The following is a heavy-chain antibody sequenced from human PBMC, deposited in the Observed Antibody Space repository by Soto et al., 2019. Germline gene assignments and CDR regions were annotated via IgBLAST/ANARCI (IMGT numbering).Heavy chain of an antibody. CDR1: GFTFSSYA. D-gene: IGHD3-10*01. Sequence: QVQLVESGGGVVQPGRSLRLSCAASGFTFSSYAMHWVRQAPSKGLEWVAVISYDGSNKYYADSVKGRFTISRDNSKNTLYLQMNSLRAEDTAVYYCARWVTMVRGVIISLGYFDYWGQGTLVTVSS. J-gene: IGHJ4*02. V-gene: IGHV3-30-3*01. CDR3: ARWVTMVRGVIISLGYFDY. CDR2: ISYDGSNK.